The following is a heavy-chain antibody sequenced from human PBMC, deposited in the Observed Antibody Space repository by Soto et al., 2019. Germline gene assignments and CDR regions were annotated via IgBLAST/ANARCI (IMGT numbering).Heavy chain of an antibody. D-gene: IGHD4-17*01. CDR2: IYYSGTT. Sequence: QVQLQESGPGLVKPSQTLSLTCTVSGGSISSGDYYWSWIRQPPGKGLEWIGYIYYSGTTYYNPSPHGRVXTXVXXSKNQFSLKLSSVTAAATAVSYCASYGSNSVPFAYWGQGTLVTVSS. V-gene: IGHV4-30-4*01. CDR3: ASYGSNSVPFAY. J-gene: IGHJ4*02. CDR1: GGSISSGDYY.